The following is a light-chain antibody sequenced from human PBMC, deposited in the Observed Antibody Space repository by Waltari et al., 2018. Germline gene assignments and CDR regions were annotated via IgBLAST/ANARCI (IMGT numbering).Light chain of an antibody. CDR2: SDY. CDR1: NIGTKN. CDR3: QVWDSSTDVV. V-gene: IGLV3-9*01. Sequence: SYELTQPLSVSVALGQTASISWGGHNIGTKNVHWYQQTPAQAPVLVIHSDYNRPSGIPERFSGSNSGNTATLTISGAQAGDEADYFCQVWDSSTDVVFGGGTKLTVL. J-gene: IGLJ2*01.